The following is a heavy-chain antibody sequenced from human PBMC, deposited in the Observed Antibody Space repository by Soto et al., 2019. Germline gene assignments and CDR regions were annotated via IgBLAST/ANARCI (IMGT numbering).Heavy chain of an antibody. J-gene: IGHJ4*02. CDR3: ARRSYSSGWRHGYYFDY. D-gene: IGHD6-19*01. Sequence: ASVKVSCKASGYTFTSYGISWVRQAPGQGLEWMGWISAYNGNTNYAQKLQGRVTMTTDTSTSTAYMELRSLRSDDTAVYYCARRSYSSGWRHGYYFDYWGQGTLVTVSS. CDR2: ISAYNGNT. V-gene: IGHV1-18*01. CDR1: GYTFTSYG.